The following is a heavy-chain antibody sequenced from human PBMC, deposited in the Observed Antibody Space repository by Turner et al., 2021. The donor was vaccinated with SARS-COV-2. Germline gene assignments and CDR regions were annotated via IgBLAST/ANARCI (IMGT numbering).Heavy chain of an antibody. J-gene: IGHJ6*02. Sequence: VQLQQWGAGLLKPSAILSLTGAVYGGSSSCYYCSWIRQPPGKGLEWIGEIDNSGSTNYKQSVKSRVTISVDTSKNQLDRKLSSVTAADTAVYYCASCTKGAVMSRGYYYYGMDVWGQGTMVTVSS. CDR3: ASCTKGAVMSRGYYYYGMDV. D-gene: IGHD3-16*01. CDR1: GGSSSCYY. CDR2: IDNSGST. V-gene: IGHV4-34*01.